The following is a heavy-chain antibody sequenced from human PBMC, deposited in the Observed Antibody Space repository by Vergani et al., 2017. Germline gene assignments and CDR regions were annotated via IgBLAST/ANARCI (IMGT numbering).Heavy chain of an antibody. CDR1: GFTFSSYG. CDR2: IRYDGSNK. CDR3: AKNLVVRRVIRNYYNYYGMDV. J-gene: IGHJ6*02. V-gene: IGHV3-30*02. D-gene: IGHD3-10*02. Sequence: QVQLVESGGGVVQPGGSLRLSCAASGFTFSSYGMHWVRQAPGKGLEWVAFIRYDGSNKYYADSVKGRFTISRDNSKTTLYLQMNSLRAEDTAVYYCAKNLVVRRVIRNYYNYYGMDVWSQGTTVTVSS.